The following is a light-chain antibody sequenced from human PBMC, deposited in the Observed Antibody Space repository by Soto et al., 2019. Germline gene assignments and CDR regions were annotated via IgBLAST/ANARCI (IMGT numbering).Light chain of an antibody. CDR3: QQYETFSGT. CDR2: DAS. V-gene: IGKV1-5*01. Sequence: DIHMTQSPSTLTEPLVHTVTVTCRAIQSVSGWLAWYQQKPGEAPKLLIYDASALPRGVPSRFSGSGSGTNFTLTIASLQPDDFATYYCQQYETFSGTFGQGTKVDIK. CDR1: QSVSGW. J-gene: IGKJ1*01.